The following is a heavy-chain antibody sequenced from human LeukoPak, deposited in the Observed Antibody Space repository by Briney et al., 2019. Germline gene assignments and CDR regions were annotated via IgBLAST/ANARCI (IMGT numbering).Heavy chain of an antibody. J-gene: IGHJ4*02. Sequence: GGSLRLSRAPSGFTVSSNFMSWVRPAPGKGLEWVSVIYSGGSTYYADSVKGRFTISRDNSMNTLYLQMNSLRVEDTAVYYCALGLVTDYWGQGTLVTVSS. D-gene: IGHD3-9*01. CDR3: ALGLVTDY. CDR1: GFTVSSNF. CDR2: IYSGGST. V-gene: IGHV3-66*01.